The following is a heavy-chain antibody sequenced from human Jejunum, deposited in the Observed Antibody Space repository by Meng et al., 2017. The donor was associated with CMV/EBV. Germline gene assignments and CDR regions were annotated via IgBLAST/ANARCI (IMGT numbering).Heavy chain of an antibody. D-gene: IGHD3-10*01. CDR2: ISGSGGTT. V-gene: IGHV3-23*01. Sequence: GFTFSSYVMSWVRQAPGKGLEWVSSISGSGGTTFYVDSVRGRFTMSRDNSKNTLYLQINSLRAEDTAIYYCAKYYMSGSYYNFDSWGQGTLVTVSS. CDR1: GFTFSSYV. CDR3: AKYYMSGSYYNFDS. J-gene: IGHJ4*02.